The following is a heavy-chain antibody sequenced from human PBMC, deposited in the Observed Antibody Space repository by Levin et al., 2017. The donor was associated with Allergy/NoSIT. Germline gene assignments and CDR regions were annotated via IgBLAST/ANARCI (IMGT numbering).Heavy chain of an antibody. CDR1: GGSFRGYY. Sequence: SETLSLTCAIYGGSFRGYYWSWIRQPPGKGLEWIGEITHSGSTNYNPSLKSRVTISIDTSKNQFSLKLRSVTAAHTAVYYCARGAADGTYHYYSCMDGWGKGTTVTVSS. CDR3: ARGAADGTYHYYSCMDG. CDR2: ITHSGST. D-gene: IGHD6-13*01. V-gene: IGHV4-34*01. J-gene: IGHJ6*03.